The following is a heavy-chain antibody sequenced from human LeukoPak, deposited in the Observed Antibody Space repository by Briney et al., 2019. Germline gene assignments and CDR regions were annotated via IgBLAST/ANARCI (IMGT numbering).Heavy chain of an antibody. CDR1: GYTFTSYG. CDR3: ARETHIGSSCDY. D-gene: IGHD6-13*01. Sequence: ASVKVSCKASGYTFTSYGISWVRQAPGQGLEWMGWISAYNGNTNYAQKLQGRVTMTTDTSTSTAYTELRSLRSDDTAVYYCARETHIGSSCDYWGQGTLVTVSS. CDR2: ISAYNGNT. J-gene: IGHJ4*02. V-gene: IGHV1-18*01.